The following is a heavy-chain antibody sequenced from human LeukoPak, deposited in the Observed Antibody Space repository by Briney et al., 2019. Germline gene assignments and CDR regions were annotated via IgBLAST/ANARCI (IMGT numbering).Heavy chain of an antibody. CDR1: GFTVSSNY. Sequence: GGSLRLSCAASGFTVSSNYMSWVRQAPGKGLEWVSVIYSGGSTYYADSVRGRFTISRDNSKNTLYLQMNSLRAEDTAVYYCARVRNSDFDYWGQGTLVTVSS. J-gene: IGHJ4*02. D-gene: IGHD4-23*01. CDR2: IYSGGST. V-gene: IGHV3-66*01. CDR3: ARVRNSDFDY.